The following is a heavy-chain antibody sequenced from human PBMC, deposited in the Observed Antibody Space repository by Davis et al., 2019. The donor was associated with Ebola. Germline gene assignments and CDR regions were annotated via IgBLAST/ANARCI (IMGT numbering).Heavy chain of an antibody. CDR2: ISWNSGSI. Sequence: PGGSLRLSCAASGFTFDDYAMHWVRQAPGKGLEWVSGISWNSGSIGYADSVKGRFTISRDNAKNSLYLQMNSLRAEDTALYYCAKGASHIWGSSYYYYGMDVWGQGTTVTVSS. CDR1: GFTFDDYA. CDR3: AKGASHIWGSSYYYYGMDV. D-gene: IGHD3-16*01. J-gene: IGHJ6*02. V-gene: IGHV3-9*01.